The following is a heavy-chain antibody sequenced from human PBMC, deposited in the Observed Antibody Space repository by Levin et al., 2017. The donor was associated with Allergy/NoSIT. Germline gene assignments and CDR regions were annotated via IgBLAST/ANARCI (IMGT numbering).Heavy chain of an antibody. CDR3: AGAVAGHWVLGY. CDR2: ISWNSGSI. V-gene: IGHV3-9*01. CDR1: GFTFDDYA. J-gene: IGHJ4*02. D-gene: IGHD6-19*01. Sequence: GGSLRLSCAASGFTFDDYAMHWVRQAPGKGLEWVSGISWNSGSIGYADSVKGRFTISRDNAKNSLYLQMNSLRAEDTALYYCAGAVAGHWVLGYWGQGTLVTVSS.